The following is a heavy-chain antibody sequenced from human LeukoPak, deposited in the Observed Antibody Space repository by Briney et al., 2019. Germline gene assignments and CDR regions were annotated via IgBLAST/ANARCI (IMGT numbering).Heavy chain of an antibody. CDR2: IYTSGST. Sequence: SETLSLTCTVSGGSISSYYGSWIRQPAGKGLEWIGRIYTSGSTNYNASLKSRVSMSVDTSKNQFSLKLSSVTAADTAVFYCAREKSGSYREFDYWGQGTLVTVSS. D-gene: IGHD1-26*01. V-gene: IGHV4-4*07. CDR1: GGSISSYY. J-gene: IGHJ4*02. CDR3: AREKSGSYREFDY.